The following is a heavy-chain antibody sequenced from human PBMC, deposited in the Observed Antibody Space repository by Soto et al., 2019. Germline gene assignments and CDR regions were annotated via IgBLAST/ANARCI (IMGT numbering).Heavy chain of an antibody. Sequence: GGSLRLSCSASGFTFSGYAMHWVRQAPGKGLEWVSVISYDGRTKYYAGSVNGRFTISRDNSKNTVYLQMNSLRPEDTAVYYCGGVATIYYYYCAMDVWGQGTTVTVSS. CDR2: ISYDGRTK. J-gene: IGHJ6*02. V-gene: IGHV3-30*04. CDR1: GFTFSGYA. D-gene: IGHD5-12*01. CDR3: GGVATIYYYYCAMDV.